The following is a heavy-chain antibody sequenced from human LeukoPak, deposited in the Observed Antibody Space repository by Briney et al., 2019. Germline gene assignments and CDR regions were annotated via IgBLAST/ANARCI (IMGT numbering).Heavy chain of an antibody. CDR3: AKDGVAARPNYYYMDV. CDR1: GFTFDDYA. Sequence: GRSLSLSCAASGFTFDDYAMHWVRQAPGKGLEWVSGISWNSGSIGYADSVKGRFTISRDNAKNSLYLQMNSLRAEDTALYYCAKDGVAARPNYYYMDVWGKGTTVTVSS. D-gene: IGHD6-6*01. J-gene: IGHJ6*03. V-gene: IGHV3-9*01. CDR2: ISWNSGSI.